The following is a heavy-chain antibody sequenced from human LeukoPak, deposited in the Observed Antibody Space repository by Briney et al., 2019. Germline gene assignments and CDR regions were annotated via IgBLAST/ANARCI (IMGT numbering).Heavy chain of an antibody. D-gene: IGHD5-12*01. J-gene: IGHJ3*02. CDR3: ARWRGGDAFDI. V-gene: IGHV4-59*01. CDR1: GGSISSYY. CDR2: IYYSGST. Sequence: PETLSLTCTVSGGSISSYYWSWIRQPPGKGLEWIGYIYYSGSTNYNPSLKSRVTISVDTSKNQFSLKLSSVTAADTAVYYCARWRGGDAFDIWGQGTMVTVSS.